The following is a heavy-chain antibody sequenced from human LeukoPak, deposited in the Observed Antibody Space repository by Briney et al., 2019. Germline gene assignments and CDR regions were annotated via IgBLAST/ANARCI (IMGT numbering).Heavy chain of an antibody. CDR1: GGSFSGYY. Sequence: SETLSLTCAVYGGSFSGYYWSWIRQPPGKGLEWIGEINHSGSGNYNPSLKSRVTISVDTSKNQFSLKLSSVTAADTAVYYCARGYYYDSSGYFRSYYYYGMDVWGQGTTVTVSS. J-gene: IGHJ6*02. D-gene: IGHD3-22*01. V-gene: IGHV4-34*01. CDR2: INHSGSG. CDR3: ARGYYYDSSGYFRSYYYYGMDV.